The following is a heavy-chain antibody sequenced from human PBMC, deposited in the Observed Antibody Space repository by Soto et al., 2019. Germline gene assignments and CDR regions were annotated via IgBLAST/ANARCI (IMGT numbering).Heavy chain of an antibody. V-gene: IGHV1-69*02. J-gene: IGHJ5*02. CDR2: IIPILGIA. Sequence: SVKVSCKASGGTFSRYTISWVRQAPGQGLEWMGRIIPILGIANYAQKFQGRVTITADKSTSTAYMELSSLRSEGTAVYYCARDVGYCSGGSCPQGLGYNWFDPWGQGTLVTVSS. CDR3: ARDVGYCSGGSCPQGLGYNWFDP. D-gene: IGHD2-15*01. CDR1: GGTFSRYT.